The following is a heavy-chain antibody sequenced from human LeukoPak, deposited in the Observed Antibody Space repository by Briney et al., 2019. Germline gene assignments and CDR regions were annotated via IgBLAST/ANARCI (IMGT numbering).Heavy chain of an antibody. CDR2: ISYDGSNK. D-gene: IGHD1-26*01. CDR3: ARDPGRAQVGATSYSDY. Sequence: GGSLRLSFAASGLPFSSYAMHWVRQAPGKGLEWVAVISYDGSNKYYADSVKGRFTISRDNSKNTLYLQMNSLRAEDTAVYYCARDPGRAQVGATSYSDYWGQGTLVTVSS. CDR1: GLPFSSYA. V-gene: IGHV3-30-3*01. J-gene: IGHJ4*02.